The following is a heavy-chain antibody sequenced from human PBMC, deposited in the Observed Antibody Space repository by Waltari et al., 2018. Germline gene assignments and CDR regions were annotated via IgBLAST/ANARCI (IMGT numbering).Heavy chain of an antibody. D-gene: IGHD2-2*01. J-gene: IGHJ5*01. CDR1: GGSLSSGIYY. CDR3: ARNYALNWFDS. Sequence: QVQLQESGPGSVKPSQTLSLTCTVSGGSLSSGIYYWSWIRQPAGKGLEWIGYVYSSGTTNYNPSLKSRVAISVDTSKNQFSLKVNSVTAADTAVYYCARNYALNWFDSWGRGTLVTVSS. V-gene: IGHV4-61*09. CDR2: VYSSGTT.